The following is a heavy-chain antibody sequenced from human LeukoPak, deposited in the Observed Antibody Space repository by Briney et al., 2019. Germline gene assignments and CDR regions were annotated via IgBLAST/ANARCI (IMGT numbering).Heavy chain of an antibody. CDR3: LRKQAIGYAPLDY. D-gene: IGHD3-16*01. Sequence: GGSLRLSCAASGFTFSSYSMNWVRQAPGKGLEWVSSISSSSSYIYYADSVKGRFTISRDNAKNSLYLQMNTLRAEDTAVYCSLRKQAIGYAPLDYWGQGTLVTVSS. CDR2: ISSSSSYI. V-gene: IGHV3-21*04. CDR1: GFTFSSYS. J-gene: IGHJ4*02.